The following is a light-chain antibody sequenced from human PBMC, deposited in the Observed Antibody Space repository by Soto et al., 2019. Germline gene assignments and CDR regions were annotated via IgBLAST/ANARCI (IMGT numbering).Light chain of an antibody. J-gene: IGLJ3*02. CDR3: AAWDDSLSGRV. CDR1: NSNIGGNY. Sequence: QSVLTQPPSASGAPGQRVTVSCSGSNSNIGGNYVYWYQQLPGTAPKLLIYKNNQRPSGVPERFSGSKSGTSASLAISGLRSEDEADYYCAAWDDSLSGRVFGGGTKLTVL. CDR2: KNN. V-gene: IGLV1-47*01.